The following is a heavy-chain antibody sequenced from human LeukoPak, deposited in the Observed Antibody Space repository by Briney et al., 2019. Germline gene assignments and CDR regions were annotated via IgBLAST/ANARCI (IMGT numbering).Heavy chain of an antibody. CDR3: ARSHLLYVDRFDP. CDR2: IYYSGST. CDR1: GGSISSGDYY. Sequence: SETLSLTCTVSGGSISSGDYYWSWIRQPPGKGLEWIGYIYYSGSTYYNPSLKSRVTISVDTSKNQLSLKLSSVTAPDTAVYYGARSHLLYVDRFDPGGQGPLVTVSS. D-gene: IGHD2-2*02. V-gene: IGHV4-30-4*08. J-gene: IGHJ5*02.